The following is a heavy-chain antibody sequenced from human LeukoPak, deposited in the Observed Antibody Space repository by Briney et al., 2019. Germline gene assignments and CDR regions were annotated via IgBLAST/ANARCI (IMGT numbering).Heavy chain of an antibody. D-gene: IGHD3-22*01. V-gene: IGHV3-23*01. CDR2: ISGSGGST. J-gene: IGHJ4*02. CDR1: GFTFSSYA. CDR3: ASHHYYDSSGLDDYFDY. Sequence: GSLRLSFAASGFTFSSYAMSWVRQAPGKGLEWVSAISGSGGSTYYADSVKGRFTISRDNSKNALYLQMSSLRAEDTAVYYCASHHYYDSSGLDDYFDYWGQGTLVTVSS.